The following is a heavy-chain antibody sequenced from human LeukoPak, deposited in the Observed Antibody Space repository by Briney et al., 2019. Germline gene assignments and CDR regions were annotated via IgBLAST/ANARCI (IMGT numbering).Heavy chain of an antibody. D-gene: IGHD3-10*01. CDR1: GFTFSSYS. Sequence: PGGSLRLSCAASGFTFSSYSMNWVRQAPGKGLEWVSSISSSSSYIYYADSVKGRFTISRDNAKNSLYLQMNSLRAEDTAVYYCAAAPKGLTGGFDYWGQGTLVTVSS. J-gene: IGHJ4*02. V-gene: IGHV3-21*01. CDR2: ISSSSSYI. CDR3: AAAPKGLTGGFDY.